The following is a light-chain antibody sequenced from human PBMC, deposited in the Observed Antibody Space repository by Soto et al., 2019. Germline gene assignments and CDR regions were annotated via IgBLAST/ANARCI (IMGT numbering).Light chain of an antibody. CDR2: GAS. CDR1: QSVSSSY. J-gene: IGKJ1*01. CDR3: QHFGGPPRT. V-gene: IGKV3-20*01. Sequence: EIALTQSPGTLSLSPGERATLSCRASQSVSSSYLAWYQQKPGQAPRLLIYGASTRATGIPDRFSGSGSGTDFTLTISRLEREDAAVYYCQHFGGPPRTFGQGTRVEIK.